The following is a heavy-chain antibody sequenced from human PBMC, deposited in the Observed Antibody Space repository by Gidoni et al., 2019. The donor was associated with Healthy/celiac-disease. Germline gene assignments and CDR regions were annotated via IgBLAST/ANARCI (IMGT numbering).Heavy chain of an antibody. CDR1: GGSISSSSYY. CDR3: ARHKDGDPLDY. J-gene: IGHJ4*02. Sequence: QLQLQESGPGLVKPSETLSLTCTVSGGSISSSSYYWGWIRQPPGKGLEWIGSIYYSGSTYYNPSLKSRVTISVDTSKNQFSLKLSSVTAADTAVYYCARHKDGDPLDYWGQGTLVTVSS. D-gene: IGHD4-17*01. CDR2: IYYSGST. V-gene: IGHV4-39*01.